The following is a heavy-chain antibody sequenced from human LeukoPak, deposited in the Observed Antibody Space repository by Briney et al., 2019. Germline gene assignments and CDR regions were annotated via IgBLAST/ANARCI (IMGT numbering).Heavy chain of an antibody. CDR1: GFTFSSYW. CDR3: ARVPSDSSGYYIYYYYYYMDV. V-gene: IGHV3-7*01. D-gene: IGHD3-22*01. Sequence: GGPLRLSCAASGFTFSSYWMSWVRQAPGKGLEWVANIKQDGSEKYYVDSVKGRFTISRDNAKNSLYLQMNSLRAEDTAVYYCARVPSDSSGYYIYYYYYYMDVWGKGTTVTVSS. J-gene: IGHJ6*03. CDR2: IKQDGSEK.